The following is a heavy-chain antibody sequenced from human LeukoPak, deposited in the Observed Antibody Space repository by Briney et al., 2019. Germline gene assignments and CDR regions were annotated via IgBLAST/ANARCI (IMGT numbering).Heavy chain of an antibody. D-gene: IGHD3-22*01. J-gene: IGHJ4*02. V-gene: IGHV3-23*01. CDR2: ISGSGGST. Sequence: GGSLRLSCAASGFTFRSHDMSWVRQAPGKGLEWVSAISGSGGSTYYADSVKGRFTISRDNSKNTLYLQMNSLRAEDTAVYYCAKGGRGDRYYYDSSGYLFDYWGQGTLVTVSS. CDR1: GFTFRSHD. CDR3: AKGGRGDRYYYDSSGYLFDY.